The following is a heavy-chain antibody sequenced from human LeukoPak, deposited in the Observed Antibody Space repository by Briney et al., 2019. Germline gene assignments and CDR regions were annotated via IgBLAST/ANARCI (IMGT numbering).Heavy chain of an antibody. Sequence: SGGSLRLSCAASGFTVSSDYMSWVRQAPGKGLEWVSVIYSGGSTYYADSVKGRFTISRDNSKNTLYLQMNSLRAEDTAVYYCARDKGYFDLDIYYYGMDVWGQGTTVTVSS. V-gene: IGHV3-66*01. CDR3: ARDKGYFDLDIYYYGMDV. CDR1: GFTVSSDY. D-gene: IGHD3-9*01. J-gene: IGHJ6*02. CDR2: IYSGGST.